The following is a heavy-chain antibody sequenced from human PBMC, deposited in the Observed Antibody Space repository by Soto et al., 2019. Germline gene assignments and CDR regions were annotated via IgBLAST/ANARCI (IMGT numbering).Heavy chain of an antibody. CDR1: VYTLREIS. J-gene: IGHJ3*02. CDR2: FDPEDGKT. D-gene: IGHD1-26*01. Sequence: QVQLVQSGAEVKKPGASVKVSCKVSVYTLREISVHCVRQAPGKGLELMGGFDPEDGKTNDAQRFQVRLTMTEDTTTETAYMELRSLRSEDTAVYYCATEEGRYYSNLPHYDGFDIWGPGTRVIVSS. CDR3: ATEEGRYYSNLPHYDGFDI. V-gene: IGHV1-24*01.